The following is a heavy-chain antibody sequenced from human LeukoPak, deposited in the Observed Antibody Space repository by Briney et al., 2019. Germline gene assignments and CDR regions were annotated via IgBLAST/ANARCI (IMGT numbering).Heavy chain of an antibody. CDR3: ARDQRGQSGSYFDY. J-gene: IGHJ4*02. CDR1: GGSFGGYY. D-gene: IGHD1-26*01. V-gene: IGHV4-34*01. Sequence: SETLSLTCAVYGGSFGGYYWSWIRQPPGKGLEWIGEINHSGSTNYNPSLKSRVTISVDTSKNQFSLKLSSVTAADTAVYYCARDQRGQSGSYFDYWGQGTLVTVSS. CDR2: INHSGST.